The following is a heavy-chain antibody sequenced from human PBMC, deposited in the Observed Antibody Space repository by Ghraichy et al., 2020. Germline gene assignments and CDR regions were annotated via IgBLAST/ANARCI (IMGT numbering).Heavy chain of an antibody. V-gene: IGHV3-30*04. D-gene: IGHD1-26*01. CDR1: GFTFSSYI. J-gene: IGHJ4*02. CDR2: MSPAGGIK. CDR3: AREPTLGAPDYFDY. Sequence: GESLNISCAASGFTFSSYILHWVRQVPGKGLGWVAVMSPAGGIKIYADSVKDRFTISRDNAKNTMYLEMNDLRAEDTALYYCAREPTLGAPDYFDYWGPGILVTVSS.